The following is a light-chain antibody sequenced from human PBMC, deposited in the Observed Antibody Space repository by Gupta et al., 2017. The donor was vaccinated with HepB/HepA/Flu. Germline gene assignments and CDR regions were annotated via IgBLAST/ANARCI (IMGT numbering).Light chain of an antibody. V-gene: IGKV2-30*01. CDR3: VQGTHWPT. J-gene: IGKJ4*01. CDR2: QVS. Sequence: DVVLTQSPLSLPVTLGQPASISCSSSQSLVFSDGNTFLHWFQQRPGQSPRRLLDQVSKRDFGVPERFSGSGSGTDFTLGISRVEAEDVAIYYCVQGTHWPTFGGGTKVEIK. CDR1: QSLVFSDGNTF.